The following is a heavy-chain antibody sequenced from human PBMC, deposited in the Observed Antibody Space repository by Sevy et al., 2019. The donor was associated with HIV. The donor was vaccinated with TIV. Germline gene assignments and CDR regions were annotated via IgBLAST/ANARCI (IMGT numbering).Heavy chain of an antibody. CDR1: GFTFSSYA. Sequence: GGSLRLSCAASGFTFSSYAMSWVRQAPGKGLEWVSAISDSGVSTYYADSVKGRFTISRDNSKNILYLQMNSLRAEDTAVYYCARDRATSATGTLFDYWGQGTLVTVSS. CDR2: ISDSGVST. D-gene: IGHD3-9*01. J-gene: IGHJ4*02. CDR3: ARDRATSATGTLFDY. V-gene: IGHV3-23*01.